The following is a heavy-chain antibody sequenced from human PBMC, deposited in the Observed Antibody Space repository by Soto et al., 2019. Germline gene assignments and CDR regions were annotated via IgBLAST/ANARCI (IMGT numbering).Heavy chain of an antibody. J-gene: IGHJ4*02. D-gene: IGHD2-2*01. CDR2: IYYRGTT. CDR1: GVSTSNHY. V-gene: IGHV4-59*11. CDR3: ARGGGSPYHDHEFDY. Sequence: QVQLQESGPGLVKPSETLSLTCSVSGVSTSNHYWTWIRKPPGQGPEWIGCIYYRGTTNYNASFNSRVTXSVATSXXQFSLKLTSVTTADTAVYYCARGGGSPYHDHEFDYWGQGILVTVSS.